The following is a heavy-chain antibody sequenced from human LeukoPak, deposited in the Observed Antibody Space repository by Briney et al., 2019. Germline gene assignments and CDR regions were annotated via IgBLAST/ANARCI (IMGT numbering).Heavy chain of an antibody. CDR3: ARVRDNACDY. CDR1: GYMFSDYY. J-gene: IGHJ4*02. D-gene: IGHD1-1*01. CDR2: LRGDTGDT. V-gene: IGHV1-2*02. Sequence: ASVTVSCTPSGYMFSDYYMHWVRQAPGQGLEWMGWLRGDTGDTDSPQKFKGRVTMTRDTATNTAYMQLSRLTYDDTAIYFCARVRDNACDYWGQGTLVTVSS.